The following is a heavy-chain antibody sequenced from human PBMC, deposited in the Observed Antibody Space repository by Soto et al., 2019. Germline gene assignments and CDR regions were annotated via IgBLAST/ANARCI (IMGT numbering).Heavy chain of an antibody. Sequence: QVQLQESGPGLVKPSQTLSLTCTVSGGSISSGDYYWSWIRQPPGKGLERIGYIYYSGSTYYNPSLKSRVTISVGTSKNQFSLKLSSVTAADTAVYYCARQTSLFWSGFDYWGQGTLVTVSS. CDR2: IYYSGST. D-gene: IGHD3-3*01. J-gene: IGHJ4*02. CDR3: ARQTSLFWSGFDY. V-gene: IGHV4-30-4*01. CDR1: GGSISSGDYY.